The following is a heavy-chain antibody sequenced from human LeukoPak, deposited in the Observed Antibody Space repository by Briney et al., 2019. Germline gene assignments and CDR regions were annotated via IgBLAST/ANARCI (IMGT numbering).Heavy chain of an antibody. CDR2: IYYSGST. CDR1: GGSFSGYY. J-gene: IGHJ4*02. D-gene: IGHD1-26*01. V-gene: IGHV4-59*01. CDR3: ARGPTTLAGLWFDW. Sequence: SETLSLTCAVYGGSFSGYYWSWIRQPPGKGLEWIGYIYYSGSTNYNPSLKSRVTISVDTSKNQFSLKLSSVTAADTAVYYCARGPTTLAGLWFDWWGQGTLVTVSS.